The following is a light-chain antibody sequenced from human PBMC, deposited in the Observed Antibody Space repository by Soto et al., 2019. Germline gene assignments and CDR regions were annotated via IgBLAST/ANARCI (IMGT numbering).Light chain of an antibody. CDR2: GAS. V-gene: IGKV3-15*01. CDR3: QKFTDWPRT. J-gene: IGKJ1*01. CDR1: QSVTSN. Sequence: EIVMTQSPVTLSVSPGERATLSCRASQSVTSNLAWYQQKPGQASRLLIYGASTRASGSPARFSGSGSGTEFTLTISNLQSEDLACFYCQKFTDWPRTFGQGNKGEIK.